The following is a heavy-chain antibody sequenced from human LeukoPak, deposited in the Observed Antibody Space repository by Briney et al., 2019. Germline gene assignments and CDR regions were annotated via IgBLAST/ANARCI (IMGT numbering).Heavy chain of an antibody. V-gene: IGHV3-9*01. Sequence: GGSLRLSCAASGFTFDDYAMHWVRQAPGKGLEWVSGISWSSGSIGYADSVKGRFTISRDNAKNSLYLQMNSLRAEDTALYYCAKDLLYDSSGYYYGGAFDIWGQGTMVTVSS. CDR1: GFTFDDYA. D-gene: IGHD3-22*01. J-gene: IGHJ3*02. CDR2: ISWSSGSI. CDR3: AKDLLYDSSGYYYGGAFDI.